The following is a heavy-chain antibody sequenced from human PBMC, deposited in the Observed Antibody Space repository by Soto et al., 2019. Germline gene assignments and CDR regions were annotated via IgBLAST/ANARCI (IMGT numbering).Heavy chain of an antibody. CDR1: GGTFSSYA. CDR2: IIPIFGTA. D-gene: IGHD1-26*01. CDR3: ARGVVGATTGYYYYGMDV. Sequence: QVQLVQSGAEVKKPGSSVKVSCKASGGTFSSYAISWVRQAPGQGLEWMGGIIPIFGTANYAQKFQGRVTITAEESTSTAYMELSSLRSEDTAVYYCARGVVGATTGYYYYGMDVWGQGTTVTVSS. V-gene: IGHV1-69*01. J-gene: IGHJ6*02.